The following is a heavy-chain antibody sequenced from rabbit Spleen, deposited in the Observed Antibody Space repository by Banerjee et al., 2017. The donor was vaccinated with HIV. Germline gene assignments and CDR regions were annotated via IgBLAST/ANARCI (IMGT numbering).Heavy chain of an antibody. CDR2: INVVTGKA. V-gene: IGHV1S45*01. CDR1: GLSLSDKDV. CDR3: ARDLVGVIGWNFYL. J-gene: IGHJ4*01. Sequence: QEQLVESGGGLVKPEGSLTLTCKGSGLSLSDKDVMCWVRQAPGKGLEWIACINVVTGKAVYANWANGRFTISKTSSTVDLKMTSLTAADTATYFCARDLVGVIGWNFYLWGPGTLVTVS. D-gene: IGHD1-1*01.